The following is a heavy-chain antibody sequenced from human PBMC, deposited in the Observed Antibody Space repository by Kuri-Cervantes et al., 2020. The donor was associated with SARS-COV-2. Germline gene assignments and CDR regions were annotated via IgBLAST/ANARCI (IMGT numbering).Heavy chain of an antibody. V-gene: IGHV1-24*01. CDR1: GYTLTELS. CDR3: ARYASMPPHFLYYYYMDV. Sequence: ASVKVSCKVSGYTLTELSMHWVRQAPGKGLEWMGGFDPEDGETIYAQKFQGRVTMTTDTSTSTAYMELRSLRSDDTAVYYCARYASMPPHFLYYYYMDVWGKGTTVTVSS. D-gene: IGHD2/OR15-2a*01. J-gene: IGHJ6*03. CDR2: FDPEDGET.